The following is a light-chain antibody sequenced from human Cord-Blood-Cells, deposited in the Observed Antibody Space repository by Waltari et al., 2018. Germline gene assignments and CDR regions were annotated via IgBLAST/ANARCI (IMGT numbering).Light chain of an antibody. CDR3: QSYDSSLSGV. Sequence: QSVLTQPPSVSGAPGQRVTISCTGSSSNIGARYDVHWYQQLPGTAPKLLIYGNSNRPSGVPDRFSGSKSGTSASLAITGLQAEDEADYYCQSYDSSLSGVFGGGTKLTVL. CDR2: GNS. J-gene: IGLJ3*02. V-gene: IGLV1-40*01. CDR1: SSNIGARYD.